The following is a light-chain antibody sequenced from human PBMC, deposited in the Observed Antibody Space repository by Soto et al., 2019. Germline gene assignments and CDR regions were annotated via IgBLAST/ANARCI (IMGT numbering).Light chain of an antibody. V-gene: IGKV3-11*01. CDR1: QTVGSY. CDR3: QQFSSYPLT. J-gene: IGKJ4*01. CDR2: DTS. Sequence: EVVLTQSPATLSLSPGERATLSCRASQTVGSYLSCFRQTRGQAPRLLIYDTSIRATVIPARFSGSGSGTDFTLTISSLEAEDFAVYYCQQFSSYPLTFGGGTKVDI.